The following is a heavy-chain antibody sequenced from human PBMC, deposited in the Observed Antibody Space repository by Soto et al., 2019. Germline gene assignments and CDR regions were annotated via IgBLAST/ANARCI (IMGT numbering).Heavy chain of an antibody. CDR2: INPNSGGT. J-gene: IGHJ4*02. D-gene: IGHD4-17*01. V-gene: IGHV1-2*02. CDR1: GYTFTGYY. CDR3: ARVIDYGDYIDY. Sequence: ASVKVSCKASGYTFTGYYMHCVRQAPGQGLEWMGWINPNSGGTNYAQKFQGRVTMTRDTSISTAYMELSRLTSDDTAVFYCARVIDYGDYIDYWGQGTLVTVSS.